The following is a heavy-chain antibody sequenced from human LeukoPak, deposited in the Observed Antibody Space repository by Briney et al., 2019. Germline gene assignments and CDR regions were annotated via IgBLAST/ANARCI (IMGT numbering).Heavy chain of an antibody. CDR3: AKVGFGGDTGRFDY. CDR2: IRTKANNYAT. Sequence: PGGSLRLSCAASGLTFSGSSMHWVRQASGKGLEWVGRIRTKANNYATEYAASVKGRFTISRDDSKNTAYLQMNSLKTDDTAVYYCAKVGFGGDTGRFDYWGQGALVTVSS. CDR1: GLTFSGSS. D-gene: IGHD3-10*01. J-gene: IGHJ4*02. V-gene: IGHV3-73*01.